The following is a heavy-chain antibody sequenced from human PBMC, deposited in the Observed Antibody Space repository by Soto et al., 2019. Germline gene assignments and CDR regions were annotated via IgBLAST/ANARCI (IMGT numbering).Heavy chain of an antibody. Sequence: GGSLRLSCVASGFTFSSYSMNWVRQAPGKGLEWVSYISSSSSTIYYADSVKGRFTISRDNAKNSLYLQMNSLRDEDTAVYYCARDRPEIPTYYYDSSPPWGQGTLVTVSS. J-gene: IGHJ5*02. CDR2: ISSSSSTI. CDR3: ARDRPEIPTYYYDSSPP. V-gene: IGHV3-48*02. D-gene: IGHD3-22*01. CDR1: GFTFSSYS.